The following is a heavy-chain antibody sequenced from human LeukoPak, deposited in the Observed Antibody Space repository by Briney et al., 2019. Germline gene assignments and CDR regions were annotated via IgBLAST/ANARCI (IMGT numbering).Heavy chain of an antibody. Sequence: DSVKGRLTISRDNSKNTVCLQMNSLRVEDTAIYYCSSATSMTTITTDHWGQGTLVTVSS. CDR3: SSATSMTTITTDH. D-gene: IGHD6-25*01. V-gene: IGHV3-30*04. J-gene: IGHJ4*02.